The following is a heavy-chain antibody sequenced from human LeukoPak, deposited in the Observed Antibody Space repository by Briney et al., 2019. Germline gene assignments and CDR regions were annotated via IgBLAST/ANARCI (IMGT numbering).Heavy chain of an antibody. Sequence: QPSETLSLTCAVYGGSFSGYYWSWIRQPPGKGLEWIGEINHSGSTNYNPSLKSRVTISVDTSKNQFSLKLSSVTAADTAVYYCARGIAAVDGYYYYHYMDVWGKGTTVNVSS. D-gene: IGHD6-13*01. CDR2: INHSGST. J-gene: IGHJ6*03. V-gene: IGHV4-34*01. CDR1: GGSFSGYY. CDR3: ARGIAAVDGYYYYHYMDV.